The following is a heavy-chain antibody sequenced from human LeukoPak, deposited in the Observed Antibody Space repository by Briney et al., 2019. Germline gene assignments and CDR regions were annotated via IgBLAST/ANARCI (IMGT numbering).Heavy chain of an antibody. CDR3: ARSATAMTVTTAFDY. J-gene: IGHJ4*02. CDR1: GGSISSSSYY. CDR2: IYYSGST. V-gene: IGHV4-39*01. D-gene: IGHD4-17*01. Sequence: PSETLSLTCTVSGGSISSSSYYWGWIRQPPGKGLEWIGSIYYSGSTYYNPSLKSRVTISVDTSKNQFSLKLSSVTAADTAVYYCARSATAMTVTTAFDYWGQGTLVTVSS.